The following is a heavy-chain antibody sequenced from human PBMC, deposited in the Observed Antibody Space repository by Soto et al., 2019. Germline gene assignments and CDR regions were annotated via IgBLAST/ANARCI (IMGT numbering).Heavy chain of an antibody. V-gene: IGHV3-74*01. CDR1: GFAFEVYW. D-gene: IGHD3-10*01. J-gene: IGHJ4*02. CDR3: TSGPRLRSFGTGAV. Sequence: GGSLRLSCVASGFAFEVYWMHWVRQVPGKGLEWVSRIRDDGDRTDYADSVRGRFTIYRDNANNALYLQMNALRGEGTAVYFCTSGPRLRSFGTGAVWGRGALVTVSS. CDR2: IRDDGDRT.